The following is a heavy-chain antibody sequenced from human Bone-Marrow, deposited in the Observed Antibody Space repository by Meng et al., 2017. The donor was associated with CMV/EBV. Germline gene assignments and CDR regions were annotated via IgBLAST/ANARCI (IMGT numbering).Heavy chain of an antibody. CDR1: GFTFETYG. CDR3: AKDHLLFGGPNAYFDD. Sequence: VESLKITCAASGFTFETYGMHWVRQAPGKRLEWVAFIRHDGSTKFYGDSVRGRFTISRDNSKNTLYLQMDSLRAEETAMYYCAKDHLLFGGPNAYFDDWGQGTLVTVSS. V-gene: IGHV3-30*02. J-gene: IGHJ4*02. CDR2: IRHDGSTK. D-gene: IGHD3-16*01.